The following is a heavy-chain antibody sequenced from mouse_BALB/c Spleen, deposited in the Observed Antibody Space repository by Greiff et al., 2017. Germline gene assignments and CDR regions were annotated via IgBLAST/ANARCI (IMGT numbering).Heavy chain of an antibody. CDR1: GFTFSSYT. J-gene: IGHJ3*01. CDR3: TRGGKGAY. CDR2: ISSGGSYT. V-gene: IGHV5-6-4*01. Sequence: EVKLVESGGGLVQPGGSLKLSCAASGFTFSSYTMSWVRQTPEKRLEWVATISSGGSYTYYPDSVKGRFSISRDNAKNTLYLQMSSLKSEDTAMYYCTRGGKGAYWGQGTLVTVSA.